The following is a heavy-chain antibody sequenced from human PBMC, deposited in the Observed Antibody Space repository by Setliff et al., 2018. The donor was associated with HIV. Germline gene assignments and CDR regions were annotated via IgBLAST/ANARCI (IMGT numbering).Heavy chain of an antibody. CDR3: AGSAHSYSYMGYYYHTMDV. CDR2: MLPILGMG. V-gene: IGHV1-69*10. D-gene: IGHD4-4*01. J-gene: IGHJ6*02. Sequence: SVKVSCKTSGGTFSTYVITWVRQAPGQGLEWMGGMLPILGMGDFAQKFQGRVTIPADASTRTAYMELSSLTSDDTAVYYCAGSAHSYSYMGYYYHTMDVWGQGTTVTV. CDR1: GGTFSTYV.